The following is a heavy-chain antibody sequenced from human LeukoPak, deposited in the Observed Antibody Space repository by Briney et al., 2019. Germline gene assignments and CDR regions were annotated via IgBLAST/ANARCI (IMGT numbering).Heavy chain of an antibody. J-gene: IGHJ4*02. Sequence: ASVKVSCKASGFTFTGFYMDWVRQAPGQGLEWMGRINPNSGGTNYAQKLQGRVTMTRDTSISTAYMELSRLRSDDTAVYYCARGFIVRGVIGVDYWGQGTLVTGSS. CDR2: INPNSGGT. D-gene: IGHD3-10*01. V-gene: IGHV1-2*06. CDR3: ARGFIVRGVIGVDY. CDR1: GFTFTGFY.